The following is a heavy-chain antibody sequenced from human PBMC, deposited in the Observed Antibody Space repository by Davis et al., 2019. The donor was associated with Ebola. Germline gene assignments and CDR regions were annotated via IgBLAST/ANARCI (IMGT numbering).Heavy chain of an antibody. D-gene: IGHD6-13*01. V-gene: IGHV1-18*01. J-gene: IGHJ2*01. CDR1: GYTFTSYG. Sequence: ASVKVSCKASGYTFTSYGISWVRQAPGQGLEWMGWISAYNGNTNYAQKLQGRVTMTTDTSTSTAYMELRSLRSDDTAVYYCARVPSNGYSSSWYEDWYFDLWGRGTLVTVSS. CDR3: ARVPSNGYSSSWYEDWYFDL. CDR2: ISAYNGNT.